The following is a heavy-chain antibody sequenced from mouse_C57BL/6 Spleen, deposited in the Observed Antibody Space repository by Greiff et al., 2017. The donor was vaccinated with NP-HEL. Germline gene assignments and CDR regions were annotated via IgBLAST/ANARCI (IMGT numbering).Heavy chain of an antibody. J-gene: IGHJ1*03. V-gene: IGHV1-64*01. D-gene: IGHD2-2*01. Sequence: VQLQQPGAELVKPGASVKLSCKASGYTFTSYWMHWVKQRPGQGLEWIGMIHPNSGSTNYNEKFKSKATLTVDKSSSTAYMQLSSLTSEDSAVYYCAYYGYDGYFDVWGKGTTVTVSS. CDR2: IHPNSGST. CDR1: GYTFTSYW. CDR3: AYYGYDGYFDV.